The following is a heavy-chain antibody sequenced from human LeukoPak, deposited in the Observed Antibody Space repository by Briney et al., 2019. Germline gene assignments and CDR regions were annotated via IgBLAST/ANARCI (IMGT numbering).Heavy chain of an antibody. D-gene: IGHD3-3*01. J-gene: IGHJ4*02. Sequence: SGGSLRLSCAASGFTFSGYEMNWVRQAPGKGLEWVSYISRSGTIISYADSVKGRFTTSRDNAKNSLYLQMNSLRAEDTAVYYCARERDDYYFDYWGQGTLVTVSS. V-gene: IGHV3-48*03. CDR3: ARERDDYYFDY. CDR1: GFTFSGYE. CDR2: ISRSGTII.